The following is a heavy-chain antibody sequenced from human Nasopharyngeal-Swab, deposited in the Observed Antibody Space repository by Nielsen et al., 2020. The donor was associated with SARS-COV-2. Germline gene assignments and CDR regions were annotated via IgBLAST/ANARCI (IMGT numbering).Heavy chain of an antibody. J-gene: IGHJ6*02. Sequence: ASVKVSCKASGYTFTSYAMNWVRQAPGQGLEWMGWINTNTGNPTYAQGFTGRFVFSLDTSVSTAYLQISSLKAEDTAVYYCARPGWEPYTYYYYGMDVWGQGTTAPSP. V-gene: IGHV7-4-1*02. CDR2: INTNTGNP. CDR1: GYTFTSYA. CDR3: ARPGWEPYTYYYYGMDV. D-gene: IGHD1-26*01.